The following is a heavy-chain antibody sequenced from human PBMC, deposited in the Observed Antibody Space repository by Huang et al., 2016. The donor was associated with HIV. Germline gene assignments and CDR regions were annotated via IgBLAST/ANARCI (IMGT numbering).Heavy chain of an antibody. CDR2: ISYDGRNK. V-gene: IGHV3-30*18. J-gene: IGHJ4*02. CDR1: GFTFSSYG. CDR3: AKGPMGGDSSSSGYAY. Sequence: QVQLVESGGGVVQPGRSLRLSCAASGFTFSSYGMDWVRQAPGKGLEGVAVISYDGRNKYYADSVKGRFTISRDNSKNTLYLQMNSLRVEDTAVYYCAKGPMGGDSSSSGYAYWGQGTLVTVSS. D-gene: IGHD6-13*01.